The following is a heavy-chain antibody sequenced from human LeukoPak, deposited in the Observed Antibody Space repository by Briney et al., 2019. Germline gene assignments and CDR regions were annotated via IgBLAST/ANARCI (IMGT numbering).Heavy chain of an antibody. CDR2: IYSAGSGGST. D-gene: IGHD3-10*01. J-gene: IGHJ4*02. V-gene: IGHV3-53*01. Sequence: GGSLRLSCAASGFIVSHNYMSWVRQAPGKGLEWVSVIYSAGSGGSTYYADSVKGRFTISRDNSKNTLYLQMNSLRAEDTAVYYCARGLFILKNWGQGTLVTVSS. CDR1: GFIVSHNY. CDR3: ARGLFILKN.